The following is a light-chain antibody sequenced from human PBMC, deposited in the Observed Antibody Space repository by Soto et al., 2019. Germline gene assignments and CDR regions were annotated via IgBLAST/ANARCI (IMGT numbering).Light chain of an antibody. CDR1: QSISSW. J-gene: IGKJ5*01. Sequence: MTQSPSTLSASVGDRVTITCRASQSISSWLAWYQRKPGQAPRLLIYGASTRATGIPARFSGSGSGTEFTLTISSLQSEDFAVYYCQQYNIWPPITFGQGTRLEIK. CDR2: GAS. V-gene: IGKV3D-15*01. CDR3: QQYNIWPPIT.